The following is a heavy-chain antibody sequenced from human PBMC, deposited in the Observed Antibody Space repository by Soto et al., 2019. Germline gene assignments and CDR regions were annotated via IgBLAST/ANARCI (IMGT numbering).Heavy chain of an antibody. V-gene: IGHV3-11*01. CDR2: ISSSGTTI. J-gene: IGHJ6*02. Sequence: QVQLVESGGGLVKPGGSLRLSCAASGFTFSDYYMNWIRQAPGKGLEWVSYISSSGTTIYYADSVKGRFTISRDNAKNTLFLQMNSLRAEDTALYYCARGHSIFYGMDVWGQGTTVTVSS. CDR3: ARGHSIFYGMDV. CDR1: GFTFSDYY. D-gene: IGHD2-21*01.